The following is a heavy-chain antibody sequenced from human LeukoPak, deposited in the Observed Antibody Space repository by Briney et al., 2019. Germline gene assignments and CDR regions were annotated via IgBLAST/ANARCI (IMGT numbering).Heavy chain of an antibody. Sequence: SETLSLTCSVSGGSISRGDYYGSWIRQPPGKGLEWIGYIYYSGSTYYTPSLKSRVIISVDTSKNQYSLKLSSVTAADTAVYYCASYYGSGVYLDYWGQGTLVTVSS. J-gene: IGHJ4*02. CDR3: ASYYGSGVYLDY. V-gene: IGHV4-30-4*01. CDR1: GGSISRGDYY. D-gene: IGHD3-10*01. CDR2: IYYSGST.